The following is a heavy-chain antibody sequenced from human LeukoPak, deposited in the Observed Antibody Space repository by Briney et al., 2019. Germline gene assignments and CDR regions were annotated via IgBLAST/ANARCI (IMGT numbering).Heavy chain of an antibody. J-gene: IGHJ4*02. CDR2: IIPIFGTA. CDR1: GGTFSSYA. D-gene: IGHD2-2*01. Sequence: SVTVSCKASGGTFSSYAISWVRQAPGQGLEWMGGIIPIFGTANYAQKFQGRVTITTDESTSTAYMEPSSLRSEDTAVYYCAREDVVVPAAQTYWGQGTLVTVSS. CDR3: AREDVVVPAAQTY. V-gene: IGHV1-69*05.